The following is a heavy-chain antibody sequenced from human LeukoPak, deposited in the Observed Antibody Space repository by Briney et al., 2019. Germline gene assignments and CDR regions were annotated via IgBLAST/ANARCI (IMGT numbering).Heavy chain of an antibody. CDR3: ARGKPEGDYYFDY. V-gene: IGHV3-64*01. CDR2: ISSNGGST. D-gene: IGHD1-14*01. J-gene: IGHJ4*02. CDR1: GFTFSSYA. Sequence: GGSLRLSCAASGFTFSSYAMHWVRQAPGKGLEYVSAISSNGGSTYYAISVKGRFTISRDNSKNTLYLQMGSLRAEDMAVYYCARGKPEGDYYFDYWGQGTLVTVSS.